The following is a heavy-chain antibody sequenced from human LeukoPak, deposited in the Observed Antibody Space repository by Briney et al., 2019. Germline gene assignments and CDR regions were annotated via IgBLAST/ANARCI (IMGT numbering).Heavy chain of an antibody. CDR3: AKGRDSSGYFDY. V-gene: IGHV3-23*01. D-gene: IGHD3-22*01. CDR2: ISGSGGST. CDR1: GFTFSSYA. J-gene: IGHJ4*02. Sequence: GGSLRLSCAASGFTFSSYAMSWVRQAPGEGLEWVSAISGSGGSTYYADSVKGRFTISRDNSKNTLYLQMNSLRAEDTAVYYCAKGRDSSGYFDYWGQGTLVTVSS.